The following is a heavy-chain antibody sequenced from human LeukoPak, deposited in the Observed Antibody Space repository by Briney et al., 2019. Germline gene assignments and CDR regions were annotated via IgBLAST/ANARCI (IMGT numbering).Heavy chain of an antibody. Sequence: SETLSLTCTVSGGSISSASYYWGWIRQPPGKGLEWIGNIYYSGSTYYNPSLKSRVTISVDTSKNQFSLKLSSVTAADTAVYYCAREKTNDYGDYGNWFDPWGQGTLVTVSS. J-gene: IGHJ5*02. V-gene: IGHV4-39*07. CDR1: GGSISSASYY. D-gene: IGHD4-17*01. CDR2: IYYSGST. CDR3: AREKTNDYGDYGNWFDP.